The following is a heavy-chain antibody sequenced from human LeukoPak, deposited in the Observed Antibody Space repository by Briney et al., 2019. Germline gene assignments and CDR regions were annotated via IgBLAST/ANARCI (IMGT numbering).Heavy chain of an antibody. CDR1: GFTFSSYW. Sequence: PGGSLRLSCAASGFTFSSYWMHWVRQAPGKGLVWVARISNSGRSTTYADSVKGRFTISRDNAKNTLYLQMNSLRAEDTAVYYCAREGYESYYFDYWGQGTLVTVSS. J-gene: IGHJ4*02. CDR3: AREGYESYYFDY. D-gene: IGHD5-12*01. CDR2: ISNSGRST. V-gene: IGHV3-74*01.